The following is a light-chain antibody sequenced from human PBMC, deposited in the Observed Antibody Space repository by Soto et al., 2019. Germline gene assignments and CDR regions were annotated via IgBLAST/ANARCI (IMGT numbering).Light chain of an antibody. Sequence: QSALTQPASVSGSPGQSITISCTGTSSDVGSYKYVSWYQQHPGQAPKLMIYNVSNRPSGVSDRFSGSKSGNTASLTISGLQADDEADYYCNSYTGTSAHVLGTGTKVTVL. CDR2: NVS. CDR1: SSDVGSYKY. J-gene: IGLJ1*01. V-gene: IGLV2-14*01. CDR3: NSYTGTSAHV.